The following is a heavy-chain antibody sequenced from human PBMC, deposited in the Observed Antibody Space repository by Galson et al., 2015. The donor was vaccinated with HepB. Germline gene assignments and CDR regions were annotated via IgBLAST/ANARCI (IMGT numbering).Heavy chain of an antibody. Sequence: SVKVSCKEPGGTIRNYGIDWLRQAPGQAFEWMGDIIPILGPTNIAQKLQGRVATTADTITNTVYIAVRSLNFEDTAMYDCSRGHEYGGNSDAFDVWGQGTMITVSS. CDR2: IIPILGPT. V-gene: IGHV1-69*10. D-gene: IGHD4-23*01. CDR3: SRGHEYGGNSDAFDV. J-gene: IGHJ3*01. CDR1: GGTIRNYG.